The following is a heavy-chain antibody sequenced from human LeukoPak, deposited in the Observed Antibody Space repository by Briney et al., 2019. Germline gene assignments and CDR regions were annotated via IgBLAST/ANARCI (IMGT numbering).Heavy chain of an antibody. V-gene: IGHV4-61*02. CDR1: GGSISSGSYY. Sequence: SQTLSLTCTVSGGSISSGSYYWSWIRQPAGKGLEWIGRIYTSGSTNYNPSLKSRVTISADTSKNQFSLKLSSVTAADTAVYYCARGGSYDRYWCFDLWGRGTLVTVSS. D-gene: IGHD1-26*01. J-gene: IGHJ2*01. CDR3: ARGGSYDRYWCFDL. CDR2: IYTSGST.